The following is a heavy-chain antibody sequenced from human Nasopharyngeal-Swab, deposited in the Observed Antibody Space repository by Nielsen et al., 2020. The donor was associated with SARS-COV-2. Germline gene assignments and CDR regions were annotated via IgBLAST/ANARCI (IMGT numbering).Heavy chain of an antibody. CDR1: VYSFTSYW. CDR2: IYPGDSDT. J-gene: IGHJ4*02. Sequence: KVSRKRSVYSFTSYWIGWVRQLPGKGLEWMGIIYPGDSDTRYSPSFQGQVTISADKSISTAYLQWSSLKASDTAMYYCARLTTVTPDYFDYWGQGTLVTVSS. D-gene: IGHD4-17*01. V-gene: IGHV5-51*01. CDR3: ARLTTVTPDYFDY.